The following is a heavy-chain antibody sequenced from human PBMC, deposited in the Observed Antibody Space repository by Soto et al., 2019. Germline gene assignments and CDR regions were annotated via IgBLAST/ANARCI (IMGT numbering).Heavy chain of an antibody. J-gene: IGHJ4*02. D-gene: IGHD2-2*01. Sequence: QVQLQESGPGLVKPSETLSLTCTVSGASVSSSYWTWIRQPPGKGLQWIAYIYDSGSTKSNPSLRSRVTMSIDTSKNQFSLKLSSLTAADTAVYYCARRLFEGSCSGTACFDYWDQGTLVTVSS. CDR2: IYDSGST. CDR1: GASVSSSY. CDR3: ARRLFEGSCSGTACFDY. V-gene: IGHV4-59*08.